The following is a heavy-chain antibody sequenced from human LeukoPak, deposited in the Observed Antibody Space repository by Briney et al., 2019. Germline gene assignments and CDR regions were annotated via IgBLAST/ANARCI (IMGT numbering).Heavy chain of an antibody. CDR1: GGSFSGYY. CDR3: AREAAAAGRGDY. J-gene: IGHJ4*02. Sequence: SETLSLTCAVCGGSFSGYYWSWIRQPPGRGLEWIGEINHSGSTNYNPSLKSRVTISVDTSKNQFSLKLSSVTAADTAVYYCAREAAAAGRGDYWGQGTLVTVSS. D-gene: IGHD6-13*01. V-gene: IGHV4-34*01. CDR2: INHSGST.